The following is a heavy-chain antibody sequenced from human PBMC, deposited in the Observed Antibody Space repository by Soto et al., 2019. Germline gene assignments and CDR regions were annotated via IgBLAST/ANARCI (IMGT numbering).Heavy chain of an antibody. CDR2: IYSGGST. V-gene: IGHV3-66*01. CDR1: GFTVSSNY. D-gene: IGHD5-12*01. J-gene: IGHJ3*02. CDR3: ARSVEMATQYAFDI. Sequence: EVQLVESGGGLVQPGGSLRLSCAASGFTVSSNYMSWVRQAPGKGLGWVSVIYSGGSTYYADSVKGRFTISRDKSKSTLYLQMDSLRAEDTAVYYCARSVEMATQYAFDIWGQGTMVAVSS.